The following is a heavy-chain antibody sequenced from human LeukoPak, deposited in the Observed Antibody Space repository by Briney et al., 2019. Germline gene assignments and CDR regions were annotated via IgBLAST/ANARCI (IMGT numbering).Heavy chain of an antibody. V-gene: IGHV4-59*01. J-gene: IGHJ4*02. CDR2: MYYSGST. Sequence: SETLSLTCTVSGDSISTYYWSWIRQHPGKGLEWIGYMYYSGSTNYNPSLKSRVTISLDTPKNQFSLRLNSVTAADTAVYYCARGVAGYGPYDYWGQGTLVTVSS. CDR1: GDSISTYY. CDR3: ARGVAGYGPYDY. D-gene: IGHD5-12*01.